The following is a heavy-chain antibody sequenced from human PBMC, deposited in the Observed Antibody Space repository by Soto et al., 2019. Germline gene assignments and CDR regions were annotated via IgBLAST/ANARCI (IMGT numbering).Heavy chain of an antibody. D-gene: IGHD5-18*01. CDR2: IWYDGSNK. V-gene: IGHV3-33*01. J-gene: IGHJ6*02. CDR3: ARDFRMWIQPPDYYYGMDV. CDR1: GFTFSSYG. Sequence: GGSLRLSCAASGFTFSSYGMHWVRQAPGKGLEWVAVIWYDGSNKYYADSVKGRFTISRDNSKNTLYLQMNSLRAEDTAVYYSARDFRMWIQPPDYYYGMDVWGQGTTVTVSS.